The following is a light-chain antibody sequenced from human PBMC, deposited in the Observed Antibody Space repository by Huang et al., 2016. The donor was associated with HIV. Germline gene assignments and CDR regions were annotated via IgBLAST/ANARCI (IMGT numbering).Light chain of an antibody. CDR1: QNINTY. CDR2: SAS. Sequence: DILLTQSPSSLSASVGDRVTITCRASQNINTYSNWYQQKPGKAPNLLIHSASTLQTWGPSRFSGSGSGTDFTLTVNSLQPEDSATYYCQQGYSALITFGQGTRL. J-gene: IGKJ5*01. V-gene: IGKV1-39*01. CDR3: QQGYSALIT.